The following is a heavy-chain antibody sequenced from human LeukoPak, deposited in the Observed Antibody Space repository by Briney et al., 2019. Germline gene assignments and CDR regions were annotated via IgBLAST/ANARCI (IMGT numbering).Heavy chain of an antibody. Sequence: SVKVSCKASGGTFSSYAISWVRQAPGQGLEWMGGIIPIFGTANYAQKFRGRVTMTEDTSTDTAYMDLSSLRSDDTAVYYCATGFTTPDYWGQGTLVTVSS. CDR1: GGTFSSYA. CDR3: ATGFTTPDY. D-gene: IGHD1-1*01. J-gene: IGHJ4*02. V-gene: IGHV1-69*06. CDR2: IIPIFGTA.